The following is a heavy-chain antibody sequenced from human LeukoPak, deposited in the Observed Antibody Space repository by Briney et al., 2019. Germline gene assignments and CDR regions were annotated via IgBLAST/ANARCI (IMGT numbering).Heavy chain of an antibody. Sequence: GASVKVSCKASGYTFTCYYMHWVRQAPGQGLEWMGWISAYNGNTNYAQKLQGRVTMTTDTSTSTAYMELRSLRSDDTAVYYCARDGYSGYDPFGYYYYGMDVWGQGTTVTVSS. CDR3: ARDGYSGYDPFGYYYYGMDV. CDR2: ISAYNGNT. V-gene: IGHV1-18*04. D-gene: IGHD5-12*01. CDR1: GYTFTCYY. J-gene: IGHJ6*02.